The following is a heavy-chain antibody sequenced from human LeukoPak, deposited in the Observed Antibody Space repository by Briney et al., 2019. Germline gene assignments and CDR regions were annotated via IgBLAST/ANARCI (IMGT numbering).Heavy chain of an antibody. CDR3: ARLDYGTLYP. CDR2: IYYSGST. CDR1: GGSISSSSYY. D-gene: IGHD3-16*01. J-gene: IGHJ5*02. Sequence: SETLSLTCTVSGGSISSSSYYWGWIRQPPGKGLEWIGSIYYSGSTYYNPSLKSQVTISVDTSKNQFSLKLSSVTAADTAVYYCARLDYGTLYPWGQGTLVTVSS. V-gene: IGHV4-39*01.